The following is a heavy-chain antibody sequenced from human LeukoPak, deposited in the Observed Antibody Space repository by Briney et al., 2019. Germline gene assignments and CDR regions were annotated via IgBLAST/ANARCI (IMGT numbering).Heavy chain of an antibody. CDR3: ARAVDTDGMDV. Sequence: SETLSLTCAVYGGSFSGYYWSWIRQPPGKGREWIGEINHSGSTNYNPSLKSRVTISVDTSKNQFSLKLSSVTAADTAVYYCARAVDTDGMDVWGQGTTVTVSS. D-gene: IGHD5-18*01. V-gene: IGHV4-34*01. CDR2: INHSGST. CDR1: GGSFSGYY. J-gene: IGHJ6*02.